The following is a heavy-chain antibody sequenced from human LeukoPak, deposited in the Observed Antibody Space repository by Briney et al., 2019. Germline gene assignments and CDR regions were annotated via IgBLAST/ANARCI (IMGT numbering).Heavy chain of an antibody. CDR1: GGSISSYY. J-gene: IGHJ3*02. Sequence: SETLSLTCTVSGGSISSYYWSWIRQPPGKGLEWIGYIYYSGSTNYNPSLKSRVTISVDTSKNQFSLRLSSVTAADTAVYYCARWNYYDSSGYDAFDIRGQGTMVTVSS. D-gene: IGHD3-22*01. V-gene: IGHV4-59*01. CDR2: IYYSGST. CDR3: ARWNYYDSSGYDAFDI.